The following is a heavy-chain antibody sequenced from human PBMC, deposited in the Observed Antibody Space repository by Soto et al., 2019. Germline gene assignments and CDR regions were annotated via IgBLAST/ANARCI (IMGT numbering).Heavy chain of an antibody. Sequence: PGGSLRLSCAASGFTFSSYAMSWVRQAPGKGLEWVGNIKQGGGETYYVGSVQGRFTISRDNAKNSVYLQMNSLRAEDTAVYFCARPTAGKWDFWGQGAPVTVSS. CDR3: ARPTAGKWDF. V-gene: IGHV3-7*05. CDR1: GFTFSSYA. J-gene: IGHJ4*02. D-gene: IGHD1-26*01. CDR2: IKQGGGET.